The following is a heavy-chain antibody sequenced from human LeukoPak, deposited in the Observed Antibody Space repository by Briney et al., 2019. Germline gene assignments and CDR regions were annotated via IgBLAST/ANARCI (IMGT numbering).Heavy chain of an antibody. V-gene: IGHV4-61*02. CDR3: ARMRIIVVPAAKFRHFYYGMDV. D-gene: IGHD2-2*01. J-gene: IGHJ6*02. Sequence: SQTLSLTCTVSDDSLTSGSHYWSWLRQPAGKGLEWIGRIFINGNTNYNPSLTSRVTISADTSKSQFSLKLTSVTAADAAVYYCARMRIIVVPAAKFRHFYYGMDVWGQGTTVTVSS. CDR2: IFINGNT. CDR1: DDSLTSGSHY.